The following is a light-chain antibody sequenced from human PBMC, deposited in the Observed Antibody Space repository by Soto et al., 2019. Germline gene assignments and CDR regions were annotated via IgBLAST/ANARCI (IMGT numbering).Light chain of an antibody. J-gene: IGKJ4*01. CDR3: QQSHSAPLT. V-gene: IGKV1-39*01. CDR2: SAS. Sequence: DIQMTQSPSYLSASLGDRGSIACRASQTISTFLAWYQQKPGKAPEILIYSASSLQSGVPSRFSGSGSGTDFTLTISGLQPEDSATYYCQQSHSAPLTFGGGTKVEIK. CDR1: QTISTF.